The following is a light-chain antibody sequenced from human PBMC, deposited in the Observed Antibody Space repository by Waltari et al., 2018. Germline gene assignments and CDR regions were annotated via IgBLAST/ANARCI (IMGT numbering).Light chain of an antibody. V-gene: IGKV3-11*01. CDR3: QQRSNWPRRT. J-gene: IGKJ1*01. CDR2: DAS. CDR1: QSVSSY. Sequence: EIVLTQSPATLSLSPGERATLTCRASQSVSSYLAWYQQKPGQAPRRLIYDASNRATGIPARFSGSGSGTDFTLTISSLEPEDFAVYYCQQRSNWPRRTFGQGTKVEIK.